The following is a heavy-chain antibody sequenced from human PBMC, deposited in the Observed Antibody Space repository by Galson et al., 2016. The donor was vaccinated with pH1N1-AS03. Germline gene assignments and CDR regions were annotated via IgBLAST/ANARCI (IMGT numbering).Heavy chain of an antibody. CDR2: MSYEGTTT. V-gene: IGHV3-30-3*01. CDR3: AREEGGFGSNWLQTDAFDI. CDR1: GFIFTHYS. J-gene: IGHJ3*02. D-gene: IGHD6-13*01. Sequence: SLRPSCAASGFIFTHYSMHWVRQAPGKGLEWVAVMSYEGTTTYYADSVKGRFTISRDNSKNTLYLQMNSLRTEDTALYYCAREEGGFGSNWLQTDAFDIWGQGTMVTVSS.